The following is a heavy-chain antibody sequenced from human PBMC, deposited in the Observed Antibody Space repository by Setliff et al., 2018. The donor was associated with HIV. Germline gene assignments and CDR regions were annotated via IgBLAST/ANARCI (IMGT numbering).Heavy chain of an antibody. V-gene: IGHV3-21*06. J-gene: IGHJ4*02. D-gene: IGHD4-17*01. Sequence: PGGSLRLSCAASGFTFSRYGMHWVRQAPGKGLEWVSGINSRGTYIYYADSVKGRFIISRDNDKNLVYLQMNSLRAGDTAVYYCLREGSFGDIPNCWGQGTLVTVSS. CDR2: INSRGTYI. CDR1: GFTFSRYG. CDR3: LREGSFGDIPNC.